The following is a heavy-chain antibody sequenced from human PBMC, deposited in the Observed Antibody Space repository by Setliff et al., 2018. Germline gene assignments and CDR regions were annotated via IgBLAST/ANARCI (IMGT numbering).Heavy chain of an antibody. V-gene: IGHV3-21*01. J-gene: IGHJ1*01. CDR1: GLTFTTYT. CDR2: ISSTSSFI. Sequence: GGSLRLSCAASGLTFTTYTMSWVRQAPGKGLEWVSSISSTSSFIYYADSVKGRFTISRDNAKNSLYLQMNSLRADDTAVYYCARASLGKFGSAVEYFHHWGQGTLVTVSS. CDR3: ARASLGKFGSAVEYFHH. D-gene: IGHD2-15*01.